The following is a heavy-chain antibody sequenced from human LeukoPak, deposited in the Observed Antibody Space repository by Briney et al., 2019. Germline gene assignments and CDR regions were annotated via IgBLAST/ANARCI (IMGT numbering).Heavy chain of an antibody. CDR3: AGASYDSSGVH. CDR1: GGSISSYY. Sequence: PSETLSLTCTVSGGSISSYYWSWIRQPPGKGLEWIGYIYYSGSTNYNPSLKSRVTISVDTSKNQFSLKLSSVTAADTAVHYCAGASYDSSGVHWGQGTLVTVSS. D-gene: IGHD3-22*01. J-gene: IGHJ4*02. CDR2: IYYSGST. V-gene: IGHV4-59*01.